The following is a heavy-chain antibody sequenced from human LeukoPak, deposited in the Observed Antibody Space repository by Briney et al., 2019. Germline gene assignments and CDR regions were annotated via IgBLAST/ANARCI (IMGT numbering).Heavy chain of an antibody. CDR3: ARDLGGGSYWGFAFDI. V-gene: IGHV4-59*01. CDR2: IYYSGST. CDR1: GGSISSYY. J-gene: IGHJ3*02. Sequence: SETLSLTCTVSGGSISSYYWSWIRQPPGKGLEWIGYIYYSGSTNYNPSLKSRVTISVDTSKNQFSLKLSSVTAADTAVYYCARDLGGGSYWGFAFDIWGQGTMVTVSS. D-gene: IGHD1-26*01.